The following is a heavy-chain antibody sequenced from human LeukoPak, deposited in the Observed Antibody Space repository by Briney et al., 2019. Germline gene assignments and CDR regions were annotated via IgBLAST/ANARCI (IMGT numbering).Heavy chain of an antibody. CDR3: ARVGRITIFGVVRTWFDY. J-gene: IGHJ4*02. CDR1: GGSISSSSYY. D-gene: IGHD3-3*01. CDR2: IYYSGST. Sequence: SETLSLTCAVSGGSISSSSYYWGWIRQPPGKGLEWIGSIYYSGSTYYNPSLKSRVTISVDTSKNQFSLKMSSVTAADTAVYYCARVGRITIFGVVRTWFDYWGQGTLVTVSS. V-gene: IGHV4-39*07.